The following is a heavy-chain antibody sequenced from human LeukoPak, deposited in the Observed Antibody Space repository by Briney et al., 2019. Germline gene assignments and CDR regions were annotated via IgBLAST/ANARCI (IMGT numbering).Heavy chain of an antibody. CDR2: IARDGSDE. CDR3: AGGRECSITSCYRPFDY. J-gene: IGHJ4*02. CDR1: AFTFSSSA. D-gene: IGHD2-2*01. Sequence: GGSLRLSCAASAFTFSSSAMHWVRQAPGKGLEWVAIIARDGSDEDYADSVKGRFTISRDNSKNTLYLQMDSLRLDDTAVYYCAGGRECSITSCYRPFDYWGQGTLVTVSS. V-gene: IGHV3-30*04.